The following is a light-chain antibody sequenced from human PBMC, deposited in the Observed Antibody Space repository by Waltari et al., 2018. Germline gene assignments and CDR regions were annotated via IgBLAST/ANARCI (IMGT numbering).Light chain of an antibody. CDR3: MQALQTIT. CDR2: MGS. J-gene: IGKJ5*01. Sequence: DIVLTQSPLSLPVTPGEPASISCRSSQSLLHSNGYNYLDWYLQKPRQSPQLLIYMGSNRASGVPDRFSGSGSGTDVTLKISRVEAEDVGVYYCMQALQTITFGQGTRLEIK. V-gene: IGKV2-28*01. CDR1: QSLLHSNGYNY.